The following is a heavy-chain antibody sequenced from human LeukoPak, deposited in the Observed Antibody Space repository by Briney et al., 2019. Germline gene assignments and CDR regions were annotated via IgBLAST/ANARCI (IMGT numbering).Heavy chain of an antibody. CDR3: ARAYYDSSGREGWFDP. J-gene: IGHJ5*02. V-gene: IGHV1-2*02. CDR1: GYTFTGYY. Sequence: ASMKVSCKASGYTFTGYYMHWVRQAPGQGLEWMGWINPNSGGTNYAQKFQGRVTMTRDTSISTAYMELSRLRSDDTAVYYCARAYYDSSGREGWFDPWGQGTLVTVSS. D-gene: IGHD3-22*01. CDR2: INPNSGGT.